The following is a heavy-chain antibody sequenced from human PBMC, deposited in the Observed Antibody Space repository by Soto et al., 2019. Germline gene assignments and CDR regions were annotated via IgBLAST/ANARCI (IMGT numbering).Heavy chain of an antibody. V-gene: IGHV3-23*01. D-gene: IGHD5-12*01. CDR1: GFTFSSYA. CDR2: ISGSGGST. Sequence: PGGSLRLSCAASGFTFSSYAMSWVRQAPGKGLEWVSAISGSGGSTYYADSVKGRFTISRDNSKNTLYLQMNSLRAEDTAVYYCAKDRGYSGYLGGIYFDYWGQGTLVTVSS. CDR3: AKDRGYSGYLGGIYFDY. J-gene: IGHJ4*02.